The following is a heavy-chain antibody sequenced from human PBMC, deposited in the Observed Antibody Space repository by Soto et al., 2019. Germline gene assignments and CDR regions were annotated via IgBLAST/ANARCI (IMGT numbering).Heavy chain of an antibody. V-gene: IGHV1-69*13. J-gene: IGHJ6*02. CDR1: GGTFSSYA. D-gene: IGHD6-13*01. Sequence: SVKVSCKASGGTFSSYAISWVRQAPGQGLEWMGGIIPIFGTANYAQKFQGRVTITADESTSTAYMELSSLRSEDTAVYYCARRSIIAAAGKGGYYYYGMGVWGQGTTVTVSS. CDR2: IIPIFGTA. CDR3: ARRSIIAAAGKGGYYYYGMGV.